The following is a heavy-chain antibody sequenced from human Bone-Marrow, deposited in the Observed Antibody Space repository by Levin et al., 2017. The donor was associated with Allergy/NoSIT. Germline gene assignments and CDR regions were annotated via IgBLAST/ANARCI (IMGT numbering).Heavy chain of an antibody. J-gene: IGHJ5*02. CDR2: IYHSGTA. V-gene: IGHV4-4*02. D-gene: IGHD4-23*01. CDR3: ARDVPLVTGTNWFDP. Sequence: KSSETLSLTCAVSGDSMNTTDWWSWVRQPPGKGLEWIGEIYHSGTATYNPSFKGRVTMLIDKSKKQFSLRLRSVTAADTAMYYCARDVPLVTGTNWFDPWGLGILVTVSS. CDR1: GDSMNTTDW.